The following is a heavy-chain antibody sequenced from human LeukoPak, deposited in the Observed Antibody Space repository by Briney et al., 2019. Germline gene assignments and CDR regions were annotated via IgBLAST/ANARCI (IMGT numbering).Heavy chain of an antibody. CDR2: ISSNGGST. CDR3: ARDLLLWFGELSGDSDY. J-gene: IGHJ4*02. D-gene: IGHD3-10*01. CDR1: GFTFSSYA. V-gene: IGHV3-64D*09. Sequence: GGSLRLSCSASGFTFSSYAMHWVRQAPGKGLEYVSAISSNGGSTYYADSVKGRFTISRDNSKNTLYLQMSSLRAEDTAVYYCARDLLLWFGELSGDSDYWGQGTLVTVSS.